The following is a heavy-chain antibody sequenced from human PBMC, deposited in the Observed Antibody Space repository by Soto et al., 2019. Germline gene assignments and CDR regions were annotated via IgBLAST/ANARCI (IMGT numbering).Heavy chain of an antibody. Sequence: PGGGPRLPRAAPGFTFYNAGVGGGRQAPGEGLEWVGRIKSKTDGGTTDYAAPVKGRFTISRDDSKNTLYLQMNSLKTEDTAVYYCTTDQGNIVVVPTDYWGQGTLVTVSS. CDR1: GFTFYNAG. V-gene: IGHV3-15*01. J-gene: IGHJ4*02. D-gene: IGHD2-2*01. CDR2: IKSKTDGGTT. CDR3: TTDQGNIVVVPTDY.